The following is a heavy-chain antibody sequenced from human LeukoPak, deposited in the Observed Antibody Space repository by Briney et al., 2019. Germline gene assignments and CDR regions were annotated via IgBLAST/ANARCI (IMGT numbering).Heavy chain of an antibody. V-gene: IGHV1-69*13. CDR1: GYTFTSYG. Sequence: EASVKVSCKASGYTFTSYGINWVRQAPGQGLEWMGGIIPIFGTANYAQKFQGRVTITADESTSTAYMELSSLRSEDTAVYYCARDVYFSGSYYGYWGQGTLVTVSS. CDR3: ARDVYFSGSYYGY. J-gene: IGHJ4*02. CDR2: IIPIFGTA. D-gene: IGHD1-26*01.